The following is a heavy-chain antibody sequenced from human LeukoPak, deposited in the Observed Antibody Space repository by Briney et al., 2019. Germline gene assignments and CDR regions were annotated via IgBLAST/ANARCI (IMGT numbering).Heavy chain of an antibody. V-gene: IGHV3-48*04. CDR3: ARDNDYGDYGTDY. Sequence: GGSLRLSCAASGITFSKYSMNWVRQAPGKGLEWISYISSSSDTIYYADSVKGRFTISRDNAENSLYLQMNSLRAEDTAVYYCARDNDYGDYGTDYWGQGTLVTVSS. CDR2: ISSSSDTI. D-gene: IGHD4-17*01. CDR1: GITFSKYS. J-gene: IGHJ4*02.